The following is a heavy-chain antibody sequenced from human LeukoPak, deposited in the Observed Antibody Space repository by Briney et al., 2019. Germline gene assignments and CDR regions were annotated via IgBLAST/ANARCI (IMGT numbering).Heavy chain of an antibody. Sequence: SGTLSLTCAISGGSISSSNWWSWVRQPPGKGLEWIGEIYHSGSTNYSPSLKSRVTISVDKSKNQFSLKVTSVTAADTAVYYCAREGGPYRPLDYSGQGTLVTVSS. CDR3: AREGGPYRPLDY. CDR1: GGSISSSNW. J-gene: IGHJ4*02. CDR2: IYHSGST. V-gene: IGHV4-4*02.